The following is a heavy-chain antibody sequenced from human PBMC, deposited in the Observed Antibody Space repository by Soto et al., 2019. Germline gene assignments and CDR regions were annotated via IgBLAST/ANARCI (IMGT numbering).Heavy chain of an antibody. J-gene: IGHJ6*02. CDR2: ISHSGAT. V-gene: IGHV4-34*02. CDR1: GGSSSAYY. D-gene: IGHD3-10*01. Sequence: QVQIEQWGAGLLKPSETLSLTCAVYGGSSSAYYWSWIRQPPGKGLEWIGQISHSGATDYNPSHKSRGSHSGNTAKKQFSLILTSVTAADTAVYYCARQKNSWFYGMDVWGQGTTVTVSS. CDR3: ARQKNSWFYGMDV.